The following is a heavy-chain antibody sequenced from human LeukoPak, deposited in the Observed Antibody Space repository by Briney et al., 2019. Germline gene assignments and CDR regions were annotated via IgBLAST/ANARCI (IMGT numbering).Heavy chain of an antibody. Sequence: TGGSLRLSCSASGCTFSSYAMHWVRQAPGKGLEYVSAISSDGGSTYYADSVKGRFTISRDNSKNTLYLQMSSLRAEDTAVYYCVTSDVLLWFGELLNFDYWGQGTLVTVSS. CDR3: VTSDVLLWFGELLNFDY. V-gene: IGHV3-64D*06. J-gene: IGHJ4*02. CDR1: GCTFSSYA. CDR2: ISSDGGST. D-gene: IGHD3-10*01.